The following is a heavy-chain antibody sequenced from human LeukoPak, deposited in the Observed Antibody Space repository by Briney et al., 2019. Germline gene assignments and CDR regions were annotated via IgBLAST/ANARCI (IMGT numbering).Heavy chain of an antibody. CDR2: VYHSGRN. V-gene: IGHV4-4*02. CDR1: GGSISSSYW. Sequence: SETLSLTCAVSGGSISSSYWWSWLRQPPGKGLEWLGEVYHSGRNNYNPSLKNRVTISVDKSKNQFSLNLRSVTAADTAVYYCARGVYYGDYQSLNWFDPWGQGTLVIVSS. CDR3: ARGVYYGDYQSLNWFDP. J-gene: IGHJ5*02. D-gene: IGHD4-17*01.